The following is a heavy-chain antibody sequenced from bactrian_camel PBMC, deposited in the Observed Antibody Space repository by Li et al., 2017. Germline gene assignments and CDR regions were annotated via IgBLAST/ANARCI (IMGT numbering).Heavy chain of an antibody. V-gene: IGHV3S40*01. CDR1: GFTFRRTG. CDR3: ARVIIATMFPPFGY. D-gene: IGHD4*01. Sequence: VQLVESGGGLVHPGGSLQLSCVASGFTFRRTGMSWVRQAPGKGLEWVAHIISDGGRTFYRDSVKGRFTSYRDNDKNTVYLQLNSLKTEDMAMYYCARVIIATMFPPFGYWGQGTQVTVS. CDR2: IISDGGRT. J-gene: IGHJ6*01.